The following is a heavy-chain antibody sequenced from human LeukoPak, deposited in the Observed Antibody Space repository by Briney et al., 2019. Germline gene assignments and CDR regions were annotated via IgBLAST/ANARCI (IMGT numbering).Heavy chain of an antibody. Sequence: PGGSLRLSCAASGFTFSDYYMSWIRQAPGKGLEWVSYISSSGSTIYYADSVKGRFTISRDNAKNSLYLQMNSLGAEDTAVYYCARDDYGYYYDSSGFWRYWGQGTLVTVSS. V-gene: IGHV3-11*01. D-gene: IGHD3-22*01. CDR3: ARDDYGYYYDSSGFWRY. J-gene: IGHJ4*02. CDR1: GFTFSDYY. CDR2: ISSSGSTI.